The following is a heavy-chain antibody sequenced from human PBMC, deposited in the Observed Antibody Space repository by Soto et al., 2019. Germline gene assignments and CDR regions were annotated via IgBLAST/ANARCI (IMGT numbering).Heavy chain of an antibody. CDR2: ISYDGSNK. CDR3: ARGPYSNYPYYYYGMDV. Sequence: QVQLVESGGGVVQPGRSLRLSCAASGFTFSSYAMHWVRQAPGKGLEWVAVISYDGSNKYYADSVKGRFTISRDNSKNTLYLQMNSLRAEDTAVYYGARGPYSNYPYYYYGMDVWGQGTTVTVSS. D-gene: IGHD4-4*01. CDR1: GFTFSSYA. J-gene: IGHJ6*02. V-gene: IGHV3-30-3*01.